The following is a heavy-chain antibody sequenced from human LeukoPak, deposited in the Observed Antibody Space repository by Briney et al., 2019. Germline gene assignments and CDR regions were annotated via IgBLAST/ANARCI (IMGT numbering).Heavy chain of an antibody. CDR3: ARVVRFAGSYYMGV. Sequence: GASVKVSCKASGGTFSSYAISWVRQAPGQGLEWMGGIIPIFGTANYAQKFQGRVTITTDESTSTAYMELSSLRSEDTAVYYCARVVRFAGSYYMGVWGKGTTVTVSS. CDR1: GGTFSSYA. J-gene: IGHJ6*03. V-gene: IGHV1-69*05. D-gene: IGHD3-16*01. CDR2: IIPIFGTA.